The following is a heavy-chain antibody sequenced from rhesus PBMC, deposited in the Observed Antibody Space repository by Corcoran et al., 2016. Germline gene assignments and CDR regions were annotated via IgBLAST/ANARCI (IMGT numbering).Heavy chain of an antibody. CDR1: GFTFSDYS. CDR2: IRNKASGGTA. D-gene: IGHD5-24*01. V-gene: IGHV3S22*01. J-gene: IGHJ4*01. CDR3: TIGISTWVFDY. Sequence: EVQLVESGGGLVQPGGSLRLSCAASGFTFSDYSMSWVRQAPGKGQEWVGFIRNKASGGTAEYAASVKGRFTISRDDSKSIASLQMNSLKTEDTAVYYCTIGISTWVFDYWGQGVLVTVSS.